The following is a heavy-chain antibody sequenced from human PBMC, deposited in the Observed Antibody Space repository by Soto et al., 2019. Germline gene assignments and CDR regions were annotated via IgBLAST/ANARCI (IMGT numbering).Heavy chain of an antibody. CDR3: AKVSGGPIPGY. CDR2: ISYDGSNK. V-gene: IGHV3-30*18. D-gene: IGHD2-21*01. CDR1: GFTFSSYG. J-gene: IGHJ4*02. Sequence: PGGSLRLSCAASGFTFSSYGMHWVRQAPGKGLEWVAVISYDGSNKYYADSVKGRFTISRDNSKNTLYLQMNSLRAEDTAVYYCAKVSGGPIPGYWGQGTLVTVSS.